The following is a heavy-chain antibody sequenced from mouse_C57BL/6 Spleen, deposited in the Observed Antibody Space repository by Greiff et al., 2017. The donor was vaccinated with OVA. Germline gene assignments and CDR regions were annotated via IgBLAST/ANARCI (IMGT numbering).Heavy chain of an antibody. Sequence: QVQLQQSGAELVKPGASVKISCKASGYAFSSYWMNWVKQRPGKGLEWIGQIYPGDGDTNYNGKLKGKATLTADKSSSTAYMQLSSLTSEDSAVYFCARHDGYYGYFDVWGTGTTVTVSS. CDR1: GYAFSSYW. CDR3: ARHDGYYGYFDV. CDR2: IYPGDGDT. V-gene: IGHV1-80*01. J-gene: IGHJ1*03. D-gene: IGHD2-3*01.